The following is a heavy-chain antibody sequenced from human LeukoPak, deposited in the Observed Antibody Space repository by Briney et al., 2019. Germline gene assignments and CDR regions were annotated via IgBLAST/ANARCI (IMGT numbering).Heavy chain of an antibody. V-gene: IGHV3-30*18. CDR1: GFTFSSYG. CDR3: AKSRLRGVNWFDP. D-gene: IGHD3-10*01. CDR2: ISYDGSNK. Sequence: GGSLRLSCAASGFTFSSYGMHWVRQAPGKGLEWVAVISYDGSNKYYADSVKGRFTISRDNSKNTLYLQMNSLRAEDTAVYYCAKSRLRGVNWFDPWGQGTLVTVSS. J-gene: IGHJ5*02.